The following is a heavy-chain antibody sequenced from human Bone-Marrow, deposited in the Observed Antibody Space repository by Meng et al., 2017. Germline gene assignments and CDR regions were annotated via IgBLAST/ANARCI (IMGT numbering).Heavy chain of an antibody. J-gene: IGHJ4*02. CDR3: ARGSPPSPIYFDY. CDR1: GYTFTGYY. CDR2: MNPNSGNT. Sequence: ASVKVSCKASGYTFTGYYMHWVRQATGQGLEWMGWMNPNSGNTGYAQKFQGRVTITRNTSISTAYMELSSLRSEDTAVYYCARGSPPSPIYFDYWGQGTLVTVSS. V-gene: IGHV1-8*03.